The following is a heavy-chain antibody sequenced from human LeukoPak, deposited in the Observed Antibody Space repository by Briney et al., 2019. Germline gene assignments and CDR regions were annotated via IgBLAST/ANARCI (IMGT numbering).Heavy chain of an antibody. CDR3: ARGSSGWYSIDY. J-gene: IGHJ4*02. Sequence: SETLSLTCTVSGGSISNYYWSWIRQSAGEGLEWIGRIYSSGSTNFNPPLKSRVTMSVDTSNNQFSLKLSSVSAADTAVYYCARGSSGWYSIDYWGQGILVTVSS. CDR2: IYSSGST. D-gene: IGHD6-19*01. V-gene: IGHV4-4*07. CDR1: GGSISNYY.